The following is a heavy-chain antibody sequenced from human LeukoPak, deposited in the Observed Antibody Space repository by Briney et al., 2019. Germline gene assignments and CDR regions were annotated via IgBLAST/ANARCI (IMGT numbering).Heavy chain of an antibody. J-gene: IGHJ5*02. Sequence: PSETLSLTCSVSGDSISSYYWSWIRQPPGKGQEWIGYIYYSGSTNYNPSLKSRVTISVDTSKNQFSLKLNSVTAADTAVYYCARDPRGGTSRDNWFDPWGQGTLVTVSS. CDR3: ARDPRGGTSRDNWFDP. CDR2: IYYSGST. CDR1: GDSISSYY. V-gene: IGHV4-59*01. D-gene: IGHD1-1*01.